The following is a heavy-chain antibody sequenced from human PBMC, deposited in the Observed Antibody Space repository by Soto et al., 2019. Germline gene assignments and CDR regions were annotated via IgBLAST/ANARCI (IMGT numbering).Heavy chain of an antibody. Sequence: SETLSLTCTVSGGSISSSNYYWGWIRQPPGKELEWIGSIYYGGTTYYNPPLKSRVTISVDTSKSQFSLKLGSVTDADTAVYYCARNVPFHCTTTGCHRSYKVDAWGKGTTVTVSS. J-gene: IGHJ6*04. CDR2: IYYGGTT. CDR3: ARNVPFHCTTTGCHRSYKVDA. V-gene: IGHV4-39*01. CDR1: GGSISSSNYY. D-gene: IGHD2-2*01.